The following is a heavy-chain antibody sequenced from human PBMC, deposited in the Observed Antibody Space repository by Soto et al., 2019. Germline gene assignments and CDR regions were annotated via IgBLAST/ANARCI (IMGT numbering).Heavy chain of an antibody. CDR1: GFTFSSYG. CDR3: AKDITGTNPYYYGMDV. V-gene: IGHV3-30*18. J-gene: IGHJ6*02. CDR2: ISYDGSNK. D-gene: IGHD1-7*01. Sequence: PGGSLRLSCAASGFTFSSYGMHWVRQAPGKGLEWVAVISYDGSNKYYADSVKGRFTISRDNSKNTLYLQMNSLRAEDTAVYYCAKDITGTNPYYYGMDVWGQGTTVTVSS.